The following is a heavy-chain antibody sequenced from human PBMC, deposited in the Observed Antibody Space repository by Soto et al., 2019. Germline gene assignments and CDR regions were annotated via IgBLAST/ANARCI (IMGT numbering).Heavy chain of an antibody. CDR2: INPTGDRT. CDR3: TREHIVGCGSYPM. D-gene: IGHD1-26*01. J-gene: IGHJ4*02. CDR1: GYTFSNFY. V-gene: IGHV1-46*03. Sequence: GASVKVSCKASGYTFSNFYMHWVRQAPGQGLEWMAIINPTGDRTTYAQKFRGRLTVTRDTSASTLYLDLSSLTSDDTAVYYCTREHIVGCGSYPMWGQGTLVNVSS.